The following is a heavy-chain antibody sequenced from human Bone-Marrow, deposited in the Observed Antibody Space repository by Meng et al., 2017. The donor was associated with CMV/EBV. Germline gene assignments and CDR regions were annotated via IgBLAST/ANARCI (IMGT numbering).Heavy chain of an antibody. CDR1: GFNVSSYY. V-gene: IGHV3-53*01. CDR3: VGRHFFDY. J-gene: IGHJ4*02. CDR2: IYTGGTT. Sequence: SLRLSCQASGFNVSSYYMSWVRQAPGKGLEWVSIIYTGGTTYYADSVKGRFTISRDNAKNMLFLQMNSLRAEDTAVYYCVGRHFFDYWGQGTLVTVSS.